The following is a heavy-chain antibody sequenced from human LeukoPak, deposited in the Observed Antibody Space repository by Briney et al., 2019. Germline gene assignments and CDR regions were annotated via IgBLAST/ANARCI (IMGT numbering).Heavy chain of an antibody. CDR1: GYTLTELS. CDR2: FDPEDGET. V-gene: IGHV1-24*01. D-gene: IGHD2-2*01. Sequence: ASVKVSCKVSGYTLTELSMHWVRQAPGKGLEWMGGFDPEDGETIYAQKFQGRVTMTEDTSTDTAYMELGSLRSEDTAVYYCATAPIYCSSTSCSPYYFDYWGQGTLVTVSS. J-gene: IGHJ4*02. CDR3: ATAPIYCSSTSCSPYYFDY.